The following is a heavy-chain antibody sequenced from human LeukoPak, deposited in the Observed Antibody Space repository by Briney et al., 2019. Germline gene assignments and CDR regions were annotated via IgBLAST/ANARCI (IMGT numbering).Heavy chain of an antibody. J-gene: IGHJ1*01. V-gene: IGHV5-51*01. CDR1: GYTFTSYW. Sequence: PGESLKISCKGSGYTFTSYWIGWVRQLPGKGLEWMGIIYPGDSDTRYSPSFQGQVTISVDKSISTAYLQWSSLKASDTAMYYCARAGSYYYDSSGYRDDHEYFQHWGQGTLVTVSS. CDR3: ARAGSYYYDSSGYRDDHEYFQH. CDR2: IYPGDSDT. D-gene: IGHD3-22*01.